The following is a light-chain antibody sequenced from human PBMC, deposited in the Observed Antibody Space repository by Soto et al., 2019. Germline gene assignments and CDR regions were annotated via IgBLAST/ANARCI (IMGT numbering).Light chain of an antibody. Sequence: IQLTQSPSSLSASVGDRVTITCRASQDIAIYLAWYQQKPREAPKLLIYAASTLYGGVPSRFSGSGSGTDFALTITTLQAEDFATYYCQQLRMYPSTFGGGTKV. V-gene: IGKV1-9*01. CDR2: AAS. CDR1: QDIAIY. J-gene: IGKJ4*01. CDR3: QQLRMYPST.